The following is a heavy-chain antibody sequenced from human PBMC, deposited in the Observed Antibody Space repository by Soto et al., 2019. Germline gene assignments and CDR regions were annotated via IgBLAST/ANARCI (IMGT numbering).Heavy chain of an antibody. CDR1: GGTFGSYA. CDR3: ATALGCRSTSCTLDY. V-gene: IGHV1-69*13. CDR2: IIPVSGAA. J-gene: IGHJ4*02. D-gene: IGHD2-2*01. Sequence: ASVKVSCKASGGTFGSYAFSWVRQAPGQGLEWMGGIIPVSGAAHYAQEFQGRVTITADESTSTAYMELSSLSPQDTAAYYCATALGCRSTSCTLDYWGQGTRVTVSS.